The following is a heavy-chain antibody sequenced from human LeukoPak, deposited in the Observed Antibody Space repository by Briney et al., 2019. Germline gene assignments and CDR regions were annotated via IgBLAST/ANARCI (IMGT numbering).Heavy chain of an antibody. Sequence: SETLSLTCTVSGGSISSYCWSWIRQPPGKGLEWIGYIYTSGSTNYNPSLKSRVTISVDTSKNQFSLKLSSVTAADTAVYYCASSRMYYYYGMHVWGQGTTVNVSS. CDR3: ASSRMYYYYGMHV. V-gene: IGHV4-4*09. CDR2: IYTSGST. D-gene: IGHD2-2*01. CDR1: GGSISSYC. J-gene: IGHJ6*02.